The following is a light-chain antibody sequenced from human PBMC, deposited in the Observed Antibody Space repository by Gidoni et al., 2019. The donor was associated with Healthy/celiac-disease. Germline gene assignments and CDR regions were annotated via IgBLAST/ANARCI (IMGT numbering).Light chain of an antibody. CDR1: SSEVGGYNY. J-gene: IGLJ2*01. CDR3: SSYTSSSTLV. Sequence: SALPPPASVSASPGQSITISCTGTSSEVGGYNYVSWYQQHPGKAPKLMIYEVSNRPSGVSNRFSGSKSGNTASLTISGLQAEDEADYYCSSYTSSSTLVFGGGTKLTVL. V-gene: IGLV2-14*01. CDR2: EVS.